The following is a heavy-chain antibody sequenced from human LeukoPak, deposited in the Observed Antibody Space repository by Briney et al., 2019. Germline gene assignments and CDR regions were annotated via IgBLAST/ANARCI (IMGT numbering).Heavy chain of an antibody. J-gene: IGHJ5*02. CDR2: ISAYNGNT. Sequence: ASVRVSCKASGYTFTSYAMNWVRQAPGQGLEWMGWISAYNGNTNYAQKLQGRVTMTTDTSTSTAYMELRSLRSDDTAVYYCARESHVVPAAPWGQGTLVTVSS. CDR1: GYTFTSYA. V-gene: IGHV1-18*01. D-gene: IGHD2-2*01. CDR3: ARESHVVPAAP.